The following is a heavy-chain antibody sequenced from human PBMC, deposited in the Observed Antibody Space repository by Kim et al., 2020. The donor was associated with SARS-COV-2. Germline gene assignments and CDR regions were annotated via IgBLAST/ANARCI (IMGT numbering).Heavy chain of an antibody. Sequence: ASVKVSCKVSGYTLTELSMHWVRQAPGKGLEWMGGFDPEDGETIYAQKFQGRVTMTEDTSTDTAYMELSSLRSEDTAVYYCATVLGTTQHSGATQYYFDYWGQGTLVTVSS. V-gene: IGHV1-24*01. CDR3: ATVLGTTQHSGATQYYFDY. CDR2: FDPEDGET. CDR1: GYTLTELS. J-gene: IGHJ4*02. D-gene: IGHD1-26*01.